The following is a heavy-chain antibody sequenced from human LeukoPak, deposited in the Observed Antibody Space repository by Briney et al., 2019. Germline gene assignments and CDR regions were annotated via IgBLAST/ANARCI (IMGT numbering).Heavy chain of an antibody. CDR3: AREQRYCSSTSCHPNAFDI. D-gene: IGHD2-2*01. J-gene: IGHJ3*02. V-gene: IGHV4-31*03. Sequence: KPSQAPSLTCTVSGGSISSGGYYWSWIRQHPGKGLEWIGYIYYSGSTYYNPSLKSRVTISVDTSKNQFSLKLSSVTAADTAVYYCAREQRYCSSTSCHPNAFDIWGQGTMVTVSS. CDR1: GGSISSGGYY. CDR2: IYYSGST.